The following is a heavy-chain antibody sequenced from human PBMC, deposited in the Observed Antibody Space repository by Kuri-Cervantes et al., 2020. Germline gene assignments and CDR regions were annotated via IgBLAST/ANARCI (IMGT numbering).Heavy chain of an antibody. V-gene: IGHV4-59*01. CDR1: GGSISSYY. CDR2: IYYSGST. Sequence: SETLSLTCTVSGGSISSYYWSWIRQPPGKGLEWIGYIYYSGSTNYNPSPKSRVTIPVDTSKNQFSLKLSSVTAADTAMYYCARDMGSPGAAPYFDYWGQGTLVTVSS. J-gene: IGHJ4*02. D-gene: IGHD7-27*01. CDR3: ARDMGSPGAAPYFDY.